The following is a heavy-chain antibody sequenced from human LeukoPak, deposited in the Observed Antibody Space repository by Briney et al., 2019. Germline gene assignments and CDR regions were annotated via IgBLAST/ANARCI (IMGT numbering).Heavy chain of an antibody. V-gene: IGHV3-23*01. Sequence: QPGGSLRLSCAASGFTFSSYAMSWVRQAPGKGLEWVSAISGSGGSTYYPDSVKGRFTISRDNSKNTLYLQMNSLRAEDTAIYYCAGSLAYCGGDCRLGDYWGQGTLVTVSS. CDR3: AGSLAYCGGDCRLGDY. J-gene: IGHJ4*02. CDR1: GFTFSSYA. CDR2: ISGSGGST. D-gene: IGHD2-21*02.